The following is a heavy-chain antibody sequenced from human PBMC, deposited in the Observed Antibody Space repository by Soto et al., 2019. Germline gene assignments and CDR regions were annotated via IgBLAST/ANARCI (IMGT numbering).Heavy chain of an antibody. CDR1: GGSISGNGYY. CDR3: ARGSIFGVVLNAFDI. D-gene: IGHD3-3*01. Sequence: QVQLQESGPGLVKPSQTLSLTCAVSGGSISGNGYYWNWIRQHPGKGLEWIGYISYSGRTFYSPSLKSRVTTSLDTSKNKFSLKQSSVTAANTAIYYCARGSIFGVVLNAFDIWSQGTMVAVSS. V-gene: IGHV4-31*11. CDR2: ISYSGRT. J-gene: IGHJ3*02.